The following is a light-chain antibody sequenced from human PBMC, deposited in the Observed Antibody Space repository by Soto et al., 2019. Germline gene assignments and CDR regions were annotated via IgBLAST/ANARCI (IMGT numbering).Light chain of an antibody. J-gene: IGLJ1*01. V-gene: IGLV2-14*01. Sequence: QSALTQPASVSGSPGQSITISCTGTSSDVGGYNYVSWYQQYPGKAPKLMIYEVNNRPSGVSNRFSGSKSGNTASLTISGLQAEDEADYYCSSYTSSSTGVFGTGTKVT. CDR3: SSYTSSSTGV. CDR1: SSDVGGYNY. CDR2: EVN.